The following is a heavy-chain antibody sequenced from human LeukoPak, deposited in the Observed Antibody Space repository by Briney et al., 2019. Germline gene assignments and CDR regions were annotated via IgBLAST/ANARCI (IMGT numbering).Heavy chain of an antibody. CDR1: GFTFSSYW. D-gene: IGHD1-14*01. CDR3: AKDQGQVYGYFDY. CDR2: INTDGSST. Sequence: GGSLRLSCAASGFTFSSYWMHWVRRAPGGGRVWVSRINTDGSSTSYADSVKGRFTISRDNAKNTLYLQMNSLRAEDTAVYYCAKDQGQVYGYFDYWGQGTLVTVSS. J-gene: IGHJ4*02. V-gene: IGHV3-74*01.